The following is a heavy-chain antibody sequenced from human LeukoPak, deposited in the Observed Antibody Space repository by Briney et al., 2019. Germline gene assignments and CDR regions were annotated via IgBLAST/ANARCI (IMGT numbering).Heavy chain of an antibody. J-gene: IGHJ4*02. V-gene: IGHV3-21*01. D-gene: IGHD6-13*01. CDR3: ARDMSSRSWHAFDY. CDR1: GFTFSSYS. CDR2: ISSSSSYI. Sequence: PGGSLRLSCAASGFTFSSYSMNWVRQAPGKGLEWVSSISSSSSYIYYADSVKGRFTISRDNAKNSLYLQMNSLRAEDTAVYYCARDMSSRSWHAFDYWGQGILVTVSS.